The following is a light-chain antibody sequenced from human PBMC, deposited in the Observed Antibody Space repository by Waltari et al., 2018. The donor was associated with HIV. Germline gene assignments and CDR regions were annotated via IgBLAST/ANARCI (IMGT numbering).Light chain of an antibody. CDR3: QVWDSSGVQYV. V-gene: IGLV3-21*04. J-gene: IGLJ1*01. CDR1: NTGGKR. Sequence: SYVLTQSPSVSVAPGKTATITCEGNNTGGKRVPWYQQKPGQAPVVVISYDDDRPSGIPERFSGSTSGNMATPTISRVEAGDEADYYCQVWDSSGVQYVFGTGTTVTV. CDR2: YDD.